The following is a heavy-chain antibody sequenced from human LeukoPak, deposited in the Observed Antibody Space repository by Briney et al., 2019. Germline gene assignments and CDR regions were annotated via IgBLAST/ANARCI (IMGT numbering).Heavy chain of an antibody. CDR1: GFTFSSYA. Sequence: GGSLRLSCAASGFTFSSYAMSWVRQAPGKGLEWVSAISGGGGSTYYADSLKGRFTISRDNSKNTLCLQMNCLRGEDTAVYYCAKSLRYSSGSHHFDYWGQGTLVTVSS. V-gene: IGHV3-23*01. D-gene: IGHD6-19*01. J-gene: IGHJ4*02. CDR3: AKSLRYSSGSHHFDY. CDR2: ISGGGGST.